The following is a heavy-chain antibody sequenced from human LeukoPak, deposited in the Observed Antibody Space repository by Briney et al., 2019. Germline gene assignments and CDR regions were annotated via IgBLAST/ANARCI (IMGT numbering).Heavy chain of an antibody. CDR3: ARHGRAGYCSSSSCYGT. Sequence: PSETLSLTCTVSGGSISSYYWSWIRQPPGKGLEWIGSIYHSGSTYYNLSLKSRVTISVDTSKNQFSLKLSSVTAADTAVYYCARHGRAGYCSSSSCYGTWGQGTLVTVSS. J-gene: IGHJ5*02. D-gene: IGHD2-2*01. CDR2: IYHSGST. CDR1: GGSISSYY. V-gene: IGHV4-39*01.